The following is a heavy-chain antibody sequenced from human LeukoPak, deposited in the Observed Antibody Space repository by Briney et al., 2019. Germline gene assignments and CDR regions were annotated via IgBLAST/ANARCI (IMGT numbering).Heavy chain of an antibody. V-gene: IGHV3-43*01. CDR1: GFTFHYYS. D-gene: IGHD5-12*01. J-gene: IGHJ4*02. Sequence: GGSLRLSCAASGFTFHYYSMHWVRHPPGKGLEWVSLISWDGGITYYADSVRGRFTISRDNGKNSLSLEMNSLRTEDTALYYCAKDSNTGGYSFGSWGQGTLATVTS. CDR3: AKDSNTGGYSFGS. CDR2: ISWDGGIT.